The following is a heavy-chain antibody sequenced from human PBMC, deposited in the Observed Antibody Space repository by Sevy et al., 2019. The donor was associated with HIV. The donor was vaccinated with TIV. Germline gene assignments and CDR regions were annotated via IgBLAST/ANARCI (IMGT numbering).Heavy chain of an antibody. CDR2: ISYDGSNK. CDR3: ARGGIQLWGSPRDYGMDV. V-gene: IGHV3-30-3*01. CDR1: GFTFSSYA. D-gene: IGHD5-18*01. J-gene: IGHJ6*02. Sequence: GGSLRLSCAASGFTFSSYAMHWVRQAPGKGLEWVAVISYDGSNKYYADSVKGRFTISRDNSKNTLYLQMNSLRAEDTAVYYCARGGIQLWGSPRDYGMDVWGQGTTVTVSS.